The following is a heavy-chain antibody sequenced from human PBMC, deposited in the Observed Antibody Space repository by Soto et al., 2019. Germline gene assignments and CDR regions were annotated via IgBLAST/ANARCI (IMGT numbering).Heavy chain of an antibody. V-gene: IGHV1-46*01. CDR3: ARVVGAPGARAAEYHGMVV. CDR1: RYTFTSYY. CDR2: INPSGGST. D-gene: IGHD1-26*01. J-gene: IGHJ6*02. Sequence: GASVKVSFKASRYTFTSYYMHWVRQAPGQGLEWMGIINPSGGSTSYAQKFQCRVTMTRDTSTSTVYMELSSLRSEDTAVYYCARVVGAPGARAAEYHGMVVWGQGTTVTV.